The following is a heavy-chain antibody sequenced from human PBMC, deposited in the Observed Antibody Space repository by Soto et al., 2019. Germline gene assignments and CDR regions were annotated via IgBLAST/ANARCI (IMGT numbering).Heavy chain of an antibody. CDR2: IYYSGST. CDR1: GGSISSSSYY. Sequence: TVSGGSISSSSYYWGWIRQPPGKGLEWIGSIYYSGSTYYNPSLKSRVTISVDTSKNQFSLKLSSVTAADTAVYYCARARIAARGYYYYGMDVWGQGTTVTVSS. D-gene: IGHD6-6*01. J-gene: IGHJ6*02. V-gene: IGHV4-39*01. CDR3: ARARIAARGYYYYGMDV.